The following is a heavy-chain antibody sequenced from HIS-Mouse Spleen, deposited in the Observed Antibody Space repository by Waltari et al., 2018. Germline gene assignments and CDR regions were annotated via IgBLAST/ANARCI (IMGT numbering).Heavy chain of an antibody. V-gene: IGHV1-2*02. J-gene: IGHJ3*02. CDR3: ARGESSSSHAFDI. Sequence: QVQLVQSGAEVKKPGASVKVSCKASGYTFTGYYIPGVRQAPGQGLEWMGWINPNSGGTNYAKKFQGRVTMTRDTSISTAYMELSRLRSDDTAVYYCARGESSSSHAFDIWGQGTMVTVSS. CDR1: GYTFTGYY. CDR2: INPNSGGT. D-gene: IGHD6-6*01.